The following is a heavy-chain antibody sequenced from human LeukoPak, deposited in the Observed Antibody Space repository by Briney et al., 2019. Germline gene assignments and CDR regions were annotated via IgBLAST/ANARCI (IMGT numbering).Heavy chain of an antibody. Sequence: GSSVKVSCKASGGTFCSYAISWVRQAPGQGLEWMGGIIPIFGTANYAQKFQGRVTITADKSTSTAYMELSSLRSEDTAVYYCARDRGYGDYLLFDYWGQGTLVTVSS. J-gene: IGHJ4*02. D-gene: IGHD4-17*01. CDR3: ARDRGYGDYLLFDY. V-gene: IGHV1-69*06. CDR2: IIPIFGTA. CDR1: GGTFCSYA.